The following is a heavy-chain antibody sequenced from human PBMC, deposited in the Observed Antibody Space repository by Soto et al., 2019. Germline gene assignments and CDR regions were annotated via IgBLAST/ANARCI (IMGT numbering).Heavy chain of an antibody. CDR1: GFTFSSYS. CDR2: ISSSSSYI. J-gene: IGHJ5*02. D-gene: IGHD6-13*01. CDR3: ARDRGQQLNCFDP. V-gene: IGHV3-21*01. Sequence: EVQLVESGGGLVKPGGSLRLSCAASGFTFSSYSMNWVRQAPGKGLEWVSSISSSSSYIYYADSVKGRFTISRDNAKNALYLQMNSLRAEDTAVYYCARDRGQQLNCFDPWGQGTLVTVSS.